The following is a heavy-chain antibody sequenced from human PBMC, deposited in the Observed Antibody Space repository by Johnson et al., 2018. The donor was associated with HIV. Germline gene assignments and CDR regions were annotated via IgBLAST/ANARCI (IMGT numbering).Heavy chain of an antibody. D-gene: IGHD3-22*01. J-gene: IGHJ3*02. CDR1: GFKFDDYA. Sequence: VQLVESGGGLAEPGRSLRLSCEASGFKFDDYAMHWVRQFPGKGLEWVSGISWNSGSIDYADSVKGRFSISRDSAKNSLYLQMNSLRAEDTAVYYCARPYYVISDYYLYSFDIWGQGTMVAVSS. V-gene: IGHV3-9*01. CDR3: ARPYYVISDYYLYSFDI. CDR2: ISWNSGSI.